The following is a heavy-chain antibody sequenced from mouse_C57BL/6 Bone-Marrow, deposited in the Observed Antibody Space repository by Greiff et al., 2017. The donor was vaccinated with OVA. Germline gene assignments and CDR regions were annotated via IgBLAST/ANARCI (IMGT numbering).Heavy chain of an antibody. CDR2: ISSGGSYT. CDR3: ARGTGEGYYFDY. CDR1: GFTFSSYG. J-gene: IGHJ2*01. Sequence: EVHLVESGGDLVKPGGSLKLSCAASGFTFSSYGMSWVRQTPDKRLEWVATISSGGSYTYYPDSVKGRFTISRDNAKNTLYLQMSSLKSEDTAMYYCARGTGEGYYFDYWGQGTTLTVSS. V-gene: IGHV5-6*01.